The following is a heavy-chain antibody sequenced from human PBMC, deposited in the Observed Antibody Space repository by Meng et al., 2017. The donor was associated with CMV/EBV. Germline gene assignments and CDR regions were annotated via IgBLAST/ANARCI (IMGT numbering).Heavy chain of an antibody. J-gene: IGHJ6*02. CDR3: VREDLAAAGPYGMDV. CDR1: GYTFTSYD. V-gene: IGHV1-8*01. Sequence: ASALVSCKASGYTFTSYDINCVRQATGQGLEWMGWMNPNSGNTGYAQKIEGRVTMTRNTSISTAYMELSSLRSEDTAVYYCVREDLAAAGPYGMDVWGQGTTVTVSS. D-gene: IGHD6-13*01. CDR2: MNPNSGNT.